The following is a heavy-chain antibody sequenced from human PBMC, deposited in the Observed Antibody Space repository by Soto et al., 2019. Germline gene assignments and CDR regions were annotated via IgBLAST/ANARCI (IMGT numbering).Heavy chain of an antibody. D-gene: IGHD2-2*01. Sequence: TLSLTCAVYGGSVSGYYWTWIRQPPGTGLEWIGEINHSGSTNYNPSLKSRVTISVDTSKNQFSLKLTSVTAADTAVYYCARDYCSGTTCYEFDYWGQGTQVTVSS. J-gene: IGHJ4*02. CDR1: GGSVSGYY. CDR2: INHSGST. CDR3: ARDYCSGTTCYEFDY. V-gene: IGHV4-34*01.